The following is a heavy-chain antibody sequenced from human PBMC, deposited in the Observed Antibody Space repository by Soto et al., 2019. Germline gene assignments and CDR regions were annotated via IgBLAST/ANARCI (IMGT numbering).Heavy chain of an antibody. CDR2: IYYSGST. CDR3: ARHERHYDILTGGDYYYYGMDV. Sequence: SESLAITSTVSGGCVWSRIYSGGWISQPPGKGLEWIGSIYYSGSTYYNPSLKSRVTISVDTSKNQFSLKLSSVTAADTAMYYCARHERHYDILTGGDYYYYGMDVWGQGTTVTVSS. D-gene: IGHD3-9*01. V-gene: IGHV4-39*01. J-gene: IGHJ6*02. CDR1: GGCVWSRIYS.